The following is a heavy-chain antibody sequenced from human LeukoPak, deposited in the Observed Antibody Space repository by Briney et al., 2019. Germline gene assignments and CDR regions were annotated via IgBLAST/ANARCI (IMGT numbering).Heavy chain of an antibody. CDR3: ARETPIYYYDSSGYYGWFDP. CDR2: IYTSGST. Sequence: SETLSLTSTVSGGSISSYYWSWIRQPAGKGLEWIGRIYTSGSTNYNPSLKSRVTMSVDTSKNQFSLKLSSVTAADTAVYYCARETPIYYYDSSGYYGWFDPWAREPWSPSPQ. CDR1: GGSISSYY. J-gene: IGHJ5*02. D-gene: IGHD3-22*01. V-gene: IGHV4-4*07.